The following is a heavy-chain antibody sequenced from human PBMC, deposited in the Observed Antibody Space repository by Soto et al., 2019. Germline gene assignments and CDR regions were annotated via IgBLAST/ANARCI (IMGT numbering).Heavy chain of an antibody. V-gene: IGHV3-73*02. CDR2: IRSKANSYAT. J-gene: IGHJ6*02. Sequence: EVQLVESGGGLVQPGGSLKLSCAASGFTFSGSAMHWVRQASGKGLEWVGRIRSKANSYATAYAASVKGRFTISRDDSKNTAYLQMNSLKTEDTAVYYCTRRPSEATRYYYYGMDVWGQGTTVTVSS. CDR3: TRRPSEATRYYYYGMDV. CDR1: GFTFSGSA.